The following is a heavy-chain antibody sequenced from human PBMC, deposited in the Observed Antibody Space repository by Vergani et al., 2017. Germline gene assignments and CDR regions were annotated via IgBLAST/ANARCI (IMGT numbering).Heavy chain of an antibody. CDR3: ATAGAAYCRGASCYDFFEY. CDR2: TRYDGIVE. J-gene: IGHJ4*02. CDR1: GFTFTNYG. V-gene: IGHV3-30*02. Sequence: QLVESGGGVVQPGGSLRLSCAASGFTFTNYGMHWVRQAPGKGLEWVAFTRYDGIVEYYGDSVRGRFTISRDNSKNTLYLQMNRLRPEDTAVYYCATAGAAYCRGASCYDFFEYWGQGTLVTVAS. D-gene: IGHD2-15*01.